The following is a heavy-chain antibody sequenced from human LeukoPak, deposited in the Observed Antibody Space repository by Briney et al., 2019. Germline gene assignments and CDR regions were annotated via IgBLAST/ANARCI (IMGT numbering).Heavy chain of an antibody. D-gene: IGHD2-15*01. Sequence: PGGSLRLSCAASGFIFSNYGMSWVRQAPGKGLEWVSTISPGGGSTYYADPVKGRFTISRDNSKNTLYLRMNSLRAEDTAVYYCAKDLSSGGRGYFDSWGQGTLVTVSS. CDR3: AKDLSSGGRGYFDS. J-gene: IGHJ4*02. V-gene: IGHV3-23*01. CDR2: ISPGGGST. CDR1: GFIFSNYG.